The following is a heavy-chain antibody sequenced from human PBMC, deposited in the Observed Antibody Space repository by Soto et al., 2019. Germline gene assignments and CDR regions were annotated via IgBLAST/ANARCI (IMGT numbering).Heavy chain of an antibody. CDR3: ARSYGSGTYGSLDP. V-gene: IGHV1-69*01. Sequence: QIQLVQSGAEVKKPGSSVKISCKASGGTFSSYAINWVRQAPGQGLAWMGGIIPIFGTTNYAQKFQGRVTVTADDSTTTAYMVLNSLRSEDTAMYYCARSYGSGTYGSLDPWGQGTLVTVSS. CDR2: IIPIFGTT. J-gene: IGHJ5*02. CDR1: GGTFSSYA. D-gene: IGHD3-10*01.